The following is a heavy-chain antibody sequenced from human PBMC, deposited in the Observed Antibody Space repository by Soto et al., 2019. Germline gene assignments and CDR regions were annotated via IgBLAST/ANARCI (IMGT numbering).Heavy chain of an antibody. D-gene: IGHD5-12*01. CDR2: ISSSGSSV. CDR3: VRYCSSTLCNGVATRTFDY. V-gene: IGHV3-48*03. J-gene: IGHJ4*02. CDR1: RFTFSTYE. Sequence: GGSLRLSCAASRFTFSTYEMHWVRQAPGKGLEWVSCISSSGSSVYYADSVRGRFTISRDNSRNSLYLQMNSLRDEDTALYYCVRYCSSTLCNGVATRTFDYWGQGALVTVSS.